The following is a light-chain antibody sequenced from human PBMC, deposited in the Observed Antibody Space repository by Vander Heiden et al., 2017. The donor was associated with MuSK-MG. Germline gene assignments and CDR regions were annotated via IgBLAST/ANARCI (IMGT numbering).Light chain of an antibody. CDR1: QSISSW. CDR3: QKDNTYFST. CDR2: DAS. Sequence: DIQMTQSPSTLSASVGDRVTITCRASQSISSWLAWYQQKPGKAPKLLIYDASNLESGVPSRFSGSGSGTEFTLTISSLQPDDFATYYCQKDNTYFSTFGQGTKLEIK. V-gene: IGKV1-5*01. J-gene: IGKJ2*01.